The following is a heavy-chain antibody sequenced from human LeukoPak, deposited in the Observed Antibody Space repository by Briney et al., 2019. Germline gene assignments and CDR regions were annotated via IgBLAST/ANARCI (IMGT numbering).Heavy chain of an antibody. J-gene: IGHJ4*02. D-gene: IGHD6-13*01. CDR2: IWYDGSNK. CDR1: GFTFSSYG. V-gene: IGHV3-33*06. CDR3: AKSAGIAAARYFQGY. Sequence: GGSLRLSCAASGFTFSSYGMPWVRQAPGKGLEWVAVIWYDGSNKYYADSVKGRFTISGDNSKNTLYLQMNSLRAEDTAVYYCAKSAGIAAARYFQGYWGQGTLVTVSS.